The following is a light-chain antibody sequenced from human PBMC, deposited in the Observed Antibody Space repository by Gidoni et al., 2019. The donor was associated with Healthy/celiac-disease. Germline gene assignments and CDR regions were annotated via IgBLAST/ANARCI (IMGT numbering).Light chain of an antibody. V-gene: IGLV2-8*01. CDR1: SSDVGGYNY. CDR2: EVI. Sequence: QSALTQPTSASGSPGQSVTISCTGTSSDVGGYNYVSWYQQHPGKAPTLMIYEVITRPSGVPDRFSGSKSGNTASLTVSGLQAEDEADYYCSSYAGSNNFVVFGGGTKLTVL. J-gene: IGLJ2*01. CDR3: SSYAGSNNFVV.